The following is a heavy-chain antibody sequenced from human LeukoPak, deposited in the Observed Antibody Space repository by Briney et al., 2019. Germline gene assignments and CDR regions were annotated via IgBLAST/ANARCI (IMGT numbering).Heavy chain of an antibody. D-gene: IGHD3-22*01. Sequence: GGSLRLSCAASGFTFSSYAMHWVRQAPGKGLEWVAVISYDGSNKYYADSVKGRFTISRDNSKNTLYLQMNSLRAEDTAVYYCARDYDSGGYWGQGTLVTVSS. CDR1: GFTFSSYA. V-gene: IGHV3-30-3*01. J-gene: IGHJ4*02. CDR3: ARDYDSGGY. CDR2: ISYDGSNK.